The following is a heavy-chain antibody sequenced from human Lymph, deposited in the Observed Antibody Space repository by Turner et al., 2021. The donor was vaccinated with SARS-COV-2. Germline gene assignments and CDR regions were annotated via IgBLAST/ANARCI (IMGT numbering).Heavy chain of an antibody. CDR3: AKDRFTLSSGWEDY. Sequence: EVQLLESGGGLVQPGGSLRLSCAASGFTFSSYAMSWVRQAPGKGLEWVSGISGSGGTTHYADSVKGRFTISRDNSKNTLCLQMNSLRAEDTAVYYCAKDRFTLSSGWEDYWGQGTLVTVSS. CDR1: GFTFSSYA. V-gene: IGHV3-23*01. J-gene: IGHJ4*02. D-gene: IGHD6-19*01. CDR2: ISGSGGTT.